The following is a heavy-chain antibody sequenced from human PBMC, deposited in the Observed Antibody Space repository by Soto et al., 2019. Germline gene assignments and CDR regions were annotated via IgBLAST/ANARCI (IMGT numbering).Heavy chain of an antibody. J-gene: IGHJ3*02. CDR3: ARPGTKLSSPAGAFDI. Sequence: GESLKISCKGSGYSFTTFWIGWVRQMPGKGLEWMGIIYPGDSDTRYSPSFQGQVAISADKSINPAYLQWSSLKASDTAMYYCARPGTKLSSPAGAFDIWGQGTMVTVSS. CDR2: IYPGDSDT. CDR1: GYSFTTFW. V-gene: IGHV5-51*01. D-gene: IGHD6-13*01.